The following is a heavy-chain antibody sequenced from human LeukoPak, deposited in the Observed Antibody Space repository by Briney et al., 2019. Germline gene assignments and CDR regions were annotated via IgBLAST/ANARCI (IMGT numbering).Heavy chain of an antibody. Sequence: SVKVSCKASGGTFSSYAISWVRQAPGQGLEWMGGSIPIFGTANYAQKFQGRVTITTDESTSTAYMEPSSLRSEDTAVYYCARDNIAAMDVWGKGTTVTVSS. J-gene: IGHJ6*04. CDR1: GGTFSSYA. V-gene: IGHV1-69*05. CDR2: SIPIFGTA. CDR3: ARDNIAAMDV. D-gene: IGHD6-13*01.